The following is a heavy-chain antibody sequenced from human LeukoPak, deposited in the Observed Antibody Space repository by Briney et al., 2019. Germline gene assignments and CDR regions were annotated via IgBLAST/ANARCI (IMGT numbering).Heavy chain of an antibody. D-gene: IGHD2-2*01. CDR3: AREGCSSTSCYLGAFDI. Sequence: SETLSLTCAVYGGSFSGYYWSWIRQPPGKGLEWIGEINHSGSTNYNPSLKSRVTISVGTSKNQFSLKLSSVTAADTAVYYCAREGCSSTSCYLGAFDIWGQGTMVTVSS. CDR2: INHSGST. J-gene: IGHJ3*02. V-gene: IGHV4-34*01. CDR1: GGSFSGYY.